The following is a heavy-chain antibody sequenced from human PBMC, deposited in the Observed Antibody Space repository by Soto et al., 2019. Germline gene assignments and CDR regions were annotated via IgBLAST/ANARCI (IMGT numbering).Heavy chain of an antibody. D-gene: IGHD6-6*01. J-gene: IGHJ4*02. CDR3: ARVRGDSSSSFDY. Sequence: ASVKVSCKASGYTFTSYAMHWVRQAPGQRLEWMGWINAGNGNTKYSQKFQGRVTITRDTSASTAYMELSSLRSEDTAVYYCARVRGDSSSSFDYWGQGTLGPVSS. CDR2: INAGNGNT. CDR1: GYTFTSYA. V-gene: IGHV1-3*01.